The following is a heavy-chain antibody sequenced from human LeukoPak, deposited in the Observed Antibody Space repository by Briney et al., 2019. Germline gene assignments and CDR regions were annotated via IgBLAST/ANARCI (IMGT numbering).Heavy chain of an antibody. Sequence: GGSLRLSCAASGFTFSTYVMSWVRQTPGKGLEWVSTISNSGGSTYNADSVKGRFTISRDNSKNTLYLQMNSLRAEDTAVYYCAYFDWLLKSSFDYWGQGTLVTVSS. CDR2: ISNSGGST. V-gene: IGHV3-23*01. CDR3: AYFDWLLKSSFDY. J-gene: IGHJ4*02. CDR1: GFTFSTYV. D-gene: IGHD3-9*01.